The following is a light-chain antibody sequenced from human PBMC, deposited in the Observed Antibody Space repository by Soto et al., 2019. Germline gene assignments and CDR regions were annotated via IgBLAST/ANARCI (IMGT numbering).Light chain of an antibody. J-gene: IGKJ4*01. CDR3: QKRSNWPPSLS. Sequence: EVVLTQSPATLSLSPGDRATLSCRASQSVNNFLAWYQQKPGQTPRLLIYDASKMDTGIPGRFSGSGSGTDFPLTISSLEPEDFAVYYCQKRSNWPPSLSFGGGTKVEI. CDR2: DAS. CDR1: QSVNNF. V-gene: IGKV3-11*01.